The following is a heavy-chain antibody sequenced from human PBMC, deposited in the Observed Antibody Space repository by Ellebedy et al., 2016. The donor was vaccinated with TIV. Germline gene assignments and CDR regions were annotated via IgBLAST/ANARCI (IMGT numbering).Heavy chain of an antibody. Sequence: GESLKISCQGSGYTFTSHWIGWLRLMPGKGLECMGVIYPGDSDNSYSPSFQGHVSISADKSTNTAYVQWSSLQASDTGIYFCARHQTPTGGSHDAFDVWGRGTLVTVSS. J-gene: IGHJ3*01. CDR2: IYPGDSDN. D-gene: IGHD1-14*01. CDR3: ARHQTPTGGSHDAFDV. V-gene: IGHV5-51*01. CDR1: GYTFTSHW.